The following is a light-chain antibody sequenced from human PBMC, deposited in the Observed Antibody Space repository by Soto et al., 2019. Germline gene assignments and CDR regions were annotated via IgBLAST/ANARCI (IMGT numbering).Light chain of an antibody. CDR3: QQRDSWHLT. Sequence: ENVLTQSPATLSLSPGEGATLSCRASESVGSDLAWYQQKPGQPPRLLIYDVSGRATGVPDRFSGSGSGTDFTLTISSLEPEDFAVYYCQQRDSWHLTFGGGTKVEIK. V-gene: IGKV3-11*01. CDR1: ESVGSD. J-gene: IGKJ4*01. CDR2: DVS.